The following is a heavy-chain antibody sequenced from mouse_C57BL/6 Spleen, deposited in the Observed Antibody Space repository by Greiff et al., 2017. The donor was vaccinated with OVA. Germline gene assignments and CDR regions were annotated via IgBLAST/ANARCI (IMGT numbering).Heavy chain of an antibody. CDR1: GYTFTDYE. V-gene: IGHV1-15*01. CDR3: TRVTTVVATDVDY. Sequence: VQLVESGAELVRPGASVTLSCKASGYTFTDYEMHWVKQTPVHGLEWIGAIDPETGGTASNQKFKGKAILTADKSSSTAYMELRSLTSEDSAVYYCTRVTTVVATDVDYWGQGTTLTVSS. D-gene: IGHD1-1*01. J-gene: IGHJ2*01. CDR2: IDPETGGT.